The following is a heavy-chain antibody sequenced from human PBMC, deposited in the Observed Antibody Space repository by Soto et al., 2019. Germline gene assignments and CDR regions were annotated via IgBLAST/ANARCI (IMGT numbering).Heavy chain of an antibody. V-gene: IGHV1-3*01. Sequence: QVPLVQSGAEVKKPGASVKVSCKASGYTFTSYAMHWVRQAPGQRLEWMGWINAGNGNTKYSQKFQGRVTITRDTSASTAYMELSSLRSEDTAVYYCARSWYYDILTGYFTPWDYWGQGTLVTVSS. CDR2: INAGNGNT. D-gene: IGHD3-9*01. J-gene: IGHJ4*02. CDR3: ARSWYYDILTGYFTPWDY. CDR1: GYTFTSYA.